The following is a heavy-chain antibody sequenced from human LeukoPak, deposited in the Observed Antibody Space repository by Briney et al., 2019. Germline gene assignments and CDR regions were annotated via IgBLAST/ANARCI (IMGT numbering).Heavy chain of an antibody. Sequence: GGSLRLSXAASGFTFCNYWMHWVRQAPGKGLVWVSRINSDGSSTSYADSVKGRFTISRDNAKNTLYLQMNSLRAEDAAVYYCATRYNWNSQKIGGWHFDLWGRGTLVTVSS. CDR3: ATRYNWNSQKIGGWHFDL. D-gene: IGHD1-20*01. J-gene: IGHJ2*01. CDR1: GFTFCNYW. CDR2: INSDGSST. V-gene: IGHV3-74*01.